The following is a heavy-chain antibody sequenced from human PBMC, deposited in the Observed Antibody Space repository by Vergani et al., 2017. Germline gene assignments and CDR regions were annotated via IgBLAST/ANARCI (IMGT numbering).Heavy chain of an antibody. CDR1: GFTFSSYW. V-gene: IGHV3-7*03. Sequence: EVQLVESGGGLVQPGGSLRLSCAASGFTFSSYWMTWVRQAPGKGLGWVANIKGDGSEIYYVDSVKGRFTISRDNAKNSLYLQMNSLRAEDTAVYYCARHVEMAAMGDWGQGTLVTVSS. CDR2: IKGDGSEI. D-gene: IGHD5-24*01. J-gene: IGHJ4*02. CDR3: ARHVEMAAMGD.